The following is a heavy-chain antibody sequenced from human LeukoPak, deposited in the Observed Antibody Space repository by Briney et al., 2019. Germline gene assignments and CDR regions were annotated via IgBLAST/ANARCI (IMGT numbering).Heavy chain of an antibody. CDR2: INPNTGGT. J-gene: IGHJ3*02. Sequence: VASVKVSCKASGYTFTGYYMHWVRQAPGQGLEWMGRINPNTGGTNYVQKFQGRVTMTRDTSISTAYMELSRLRSDDTAIYFCATNIQENAFDIWGQGTMVTVSS. CDR1: GYTFTGYY. D-gene: IGHD2-8*01. V-gene: IGHV1-2*06. CDR3: ATNIQENAFDI.